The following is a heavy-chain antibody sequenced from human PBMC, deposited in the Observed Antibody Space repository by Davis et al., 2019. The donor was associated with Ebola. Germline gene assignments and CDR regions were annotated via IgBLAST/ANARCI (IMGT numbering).Heavy chain of an antibody. CDR3: ARFNSWGYSWFDP. D-gene: IGHD3-16*01. Sequence: SETLSLTCSVSGGSISSGTYYWGWVRQPPGTGLEWIGSIYYNGRTYYNPSLESRVTISLDTSKNQFSLKLRSVTAADTAVYYCARFNSWGYSWFDPWGQGTLVTVSS. CDR2: IYYNGRT. J-gene: IGHJ5*02. V-gene: IGHV4-39*07. CDR1: GGSISSGTYY.